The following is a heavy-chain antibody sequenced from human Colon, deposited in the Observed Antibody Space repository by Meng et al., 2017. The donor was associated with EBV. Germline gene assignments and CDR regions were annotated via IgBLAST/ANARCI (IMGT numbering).Heavy chain of an antibody. Sequence: QVPLQGWGSGLVEPSQTLSLTCHVCGDSISSGEYFWRWIRQPPGKGLEWIGYMDYRGITFYNPSLKSRVTISVDTSKNQFSLKLSSVIAADTVVYFCARGELLWDYWGQGTPVTVSS. CDR1: GDSISSGEYF. CDR3: ARGELLWDY. CDR2: MDYRGIT. V-gene: IGHV4-30-4*01. D-gene: IGHD2-2*01. J-gene: IGHJ4*02.